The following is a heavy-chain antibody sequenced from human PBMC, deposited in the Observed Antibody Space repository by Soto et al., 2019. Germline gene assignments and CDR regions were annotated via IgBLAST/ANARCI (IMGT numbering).Heavy chain of an antibody. Sequence: GASVKVSCKASGYTFTSYDINWVRQATGQGLEWMGWMNPNSGNTGYAQKFQGRVTMTRNTSISTAYMELSSLRSEDTAVYYCARGFVIDYYDSSGYPNWFDPWGQGTLVTVSS. D-gene: IGHD3-22*01. CDR3: ARGFVIDYYDSSGYPNWFDP. CDR2: MNPNSGNT. V-gene: IGHV1-8*01. J-gene: IGHJ5*02. CDR1: GYTFTSYD.